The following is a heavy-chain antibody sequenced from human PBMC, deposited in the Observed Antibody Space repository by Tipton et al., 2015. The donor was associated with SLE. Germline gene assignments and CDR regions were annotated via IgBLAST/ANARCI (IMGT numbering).Heavy chain of an antibody. CDR2: ISSSSSYI. D-gene: IGHD3-10*01. V-gene: IGHV3-21*01. CDR1: GFTFSSYS. CDR3: ARDRDGEWFGGLEYFDY. J-gene: IGHJ4*02. Sequence: SLRLSCAASGFTFSSYSMNWVRQAPGKGLEWVSSISSSSSYIYNTDSVKGRLTISRDNAKNSLYLQMNSLRAEDTAVYYCARDRDGEWFGGLEYFDYWGQGTLVTVSS.